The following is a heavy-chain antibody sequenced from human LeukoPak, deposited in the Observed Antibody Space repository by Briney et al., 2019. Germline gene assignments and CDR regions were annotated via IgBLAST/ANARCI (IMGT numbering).Heavy chain of an antibody. J-gene: IGHJ4*02. CDR2: IRNKADSCAT. CDR1: GFTFSGSS. D-gene: IGHD3-10*01. V-gene: IGHV3-73*01. Sequence: GGSLRLSCAASGFTFSGSSMHWVRQASGKGLEWVGRIRNKADSCATAYTASVKGRFTISRDDSKDTAYLQMNSLKTEDTAIYYCTIFLTEGSGSLQGYWGQGTLVTVSS. CDR3: TIFLTEGSGSLQGY.